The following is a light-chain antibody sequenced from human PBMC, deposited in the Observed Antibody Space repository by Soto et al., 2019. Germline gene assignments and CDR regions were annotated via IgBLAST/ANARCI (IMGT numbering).Light chain of an antibody. Sequence: QSALTQPPSASGSPGQSVTISCTGTSSDIGAYNYVSWYQQYPGKAPKLLIFEVSKRASGVPDRFSGSKSGNTASLTVSGLQAEDEADYYCCSYAGSNNLIFGTGTKLTVL. CDR1: SSDIGAYNY. CDR2: EVS. CDR3: CSYAGSNNLI. V-gene: IGLV2-8*01. J-gene: IGLJ1*01.